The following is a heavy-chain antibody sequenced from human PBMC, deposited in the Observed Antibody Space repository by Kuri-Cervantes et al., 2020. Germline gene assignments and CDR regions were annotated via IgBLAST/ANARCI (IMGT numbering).Heavy chain of an antibody. CDR2: INHSGST. CDR1: GGSVSNSNDY. Sequence: SETLSLTCTVSGGSVSNSNDYWNWIRQPPGKGLEWIGEINHSGSTNYNPSLKSRVTISVDTSKNQFSLKLSSVTAADTAVYYCARGGGRLGYCSGGSCWRWELQRVFDYWGQGTLVTVSS. V-gene: IGHV4-39*07. J-gene: IGHJ4*02. CDR3: ARGGGRLGYCSGGSCWRWELQRVFDY. D-gene: IGHD2-15*01.